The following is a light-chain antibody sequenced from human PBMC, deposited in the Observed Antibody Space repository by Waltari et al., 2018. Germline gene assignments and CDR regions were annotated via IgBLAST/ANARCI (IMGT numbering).Light chain of an antibody. CDR3: QQYYNLPLT. CDR1: QSVLYSSNNKNY. V-gene: IGKV4-1*01. Sequence: DIVMTQSPDSLAVSLGERATLNCKSSQSVLYSSNNKNYLAWYQQKPGQPPKLLICWASIRESGVPDRFSGSGSGTDFTLTISSLQAEDVAIYYCQQYYNLPLTFGGGTKVEIK. CDR2: WAS. J-gene: IGKJ4*01.